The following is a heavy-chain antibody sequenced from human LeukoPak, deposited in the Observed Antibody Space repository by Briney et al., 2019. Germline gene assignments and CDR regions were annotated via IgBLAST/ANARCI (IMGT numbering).Heavy chain of an antibody. V-gene: IGHV4-39*07. Sequence: PSETLSLTCAVSGASVSGSNYYWGWIRQPPGKGLEWIGSIYYSGSTYYNPSLKSRVTISVDTSKNQFSLKLSSVTAADTAVYYCARGTTRLYYYDSSGYSYWGQGTLVTVSS. CDR3: ARGTTRLYYYDSSGYSY. CDR2: IYYSGST. CDR1: GASVSGSNYY. D-gene: IGHD3-22*01. J-gene: IGHJ4*02.